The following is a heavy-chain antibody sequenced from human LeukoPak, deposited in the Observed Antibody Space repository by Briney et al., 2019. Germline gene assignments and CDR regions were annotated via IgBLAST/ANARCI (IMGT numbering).Heavy chain of an antibody. Sequence: SETLSLTCTVSGVSISSHYWSWVRQPAGKGLEWIGRIYTSGSTNYNPSLKSRVTMSVDTSKNQFSLKLSSVTAADTAVYYCARGVVVTDPIDYWGQGTLVTVSS. V-gene: IGHV4-4*07. CDR2: IYTSGST. D-gene: IGHD2-21*02. J-gene: IGHJ4*02. CDR1: GVSISSHY. CDR3: ARGVVVTDPIDY.